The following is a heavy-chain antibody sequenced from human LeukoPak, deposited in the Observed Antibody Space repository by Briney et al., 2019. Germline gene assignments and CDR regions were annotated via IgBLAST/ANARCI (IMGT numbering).Heavy chain of an antibody. Sequence: PGGSLRLSCAASGFTFSSYGMSWVRQAPGEGLEWVSAISGGGGSTYYADSVKGRFTISRDNSKNTLYLQMNSLRAEDTAVYYCAKFETTVTTSFAYWGQGTLDTVSS. CDR3: AKFETTVTTSFAY. V-gene: IGHV3-23*01. J-gene: IGHJ4*02. CDR2: ISGGGGST. CDR1: GFTFSSYG. D-gene: IGHD4-17*01.